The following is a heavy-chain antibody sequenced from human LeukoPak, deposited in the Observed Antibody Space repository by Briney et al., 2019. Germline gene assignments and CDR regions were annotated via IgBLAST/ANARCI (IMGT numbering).Heavy chain of an antibody. Sequence: QAGGSLRLSCAASGFTFSSYAMSWVRQAPGKGLEWVSAISGSGGSTYYADSVKGRFTISRDNSKNTLYLQMNSLRAEDTAVYYCAKDRGRLPWFGATRRATHYYYYGMDVWGQGTTVTVSS. V-gene: IGHV3-23*01. CDR2: ISGSGGST. CDR3: AKDRGRLPWFGATRRATHYYYYGMDV. D-gene: IGHD3-10*01. J-gene: IGHJ6*02. CDR1: GFTFSSYA.